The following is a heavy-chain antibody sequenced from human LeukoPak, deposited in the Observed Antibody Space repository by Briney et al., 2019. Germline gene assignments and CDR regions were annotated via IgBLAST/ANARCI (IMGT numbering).Heavy chain of an antibody. V-gene: IGHV3-21*01. CDR3: ARDDNWNDKPFDL. J-gene: IGHJ4*02. CDR2: ISTSSHI. D-gene: IGHD1-20*01. CDR1: GFTFSFYM. Sequence: PGGSLRLSCTASGFTFSFYMMNWVRQAPGKGLEWASSISTSSHIYYEDSLKGRFTVSRDNAKSSLYLQMNNLTAEDTAVYYCARDDNWNDKPFDLWGQGTLVTVSS.